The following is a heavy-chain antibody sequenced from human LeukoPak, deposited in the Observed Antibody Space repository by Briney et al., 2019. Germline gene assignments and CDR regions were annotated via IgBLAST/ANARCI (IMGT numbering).Heavy chain of an antibody. Sequence: PGGSLRLSCAASGFTFSSYAMSWVRQAPGKGLEWVSYISSSSSTIYYADSVKGRFTISRYNAKNSLYLQMNSLRAEDTAVYYCAREAPYCSSTSCYTYWGQGTLVTVSS. CDR2: ISSSSSTI. D-gene: IGHD2-2*02. J-gene: IGHJ4*02. V-gene: IGHV3-48*01. CDR3: AREAPYCSSTSCYTY. CDR1: GFTFSSYA.